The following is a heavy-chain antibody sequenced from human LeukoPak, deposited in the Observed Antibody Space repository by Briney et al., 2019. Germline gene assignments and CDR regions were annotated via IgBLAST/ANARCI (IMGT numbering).Heavy chain of an antibody. CDR1: GGSISSYY. D-gene: IGHD6-19*01. J-gene: IGHJ1*01. Sequence: PSETLSLTCTVSGGSISSYYWSWIRQPPGKGLEWIGYIYYSGSTNYNPSLKSRGTISVDTSKNQFSLKLSSVTAADTAVYYCASLRYLGSGEDQEYFQHWGQGTLVTVSS. CDR2: IYYSGST. V-gene: IGHV4-59*01. CDR3: ASLRYLGSGEDQEYFQH.